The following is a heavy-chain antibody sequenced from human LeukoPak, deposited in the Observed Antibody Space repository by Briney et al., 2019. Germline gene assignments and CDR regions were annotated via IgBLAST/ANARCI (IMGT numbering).Heavy chain of an antibody. D-gene: IGHD6-13*01. Sequence: ASVKVSCKASGYRMTSYGISWVRQAPGQGLEWMGWISTYNGNTNYAQKFQDRVTMTTDTSTSTAYMELRSLRSDDTAVYYCARYSVSYSSSWHYYFDYWGQGTLVTVSS. CDR2: ISTYNGNT. CDR1: GYRMTSYG. CDR3: ARYSVSYSSSWHYYFDY. J-gene: IGHJ4*02. V-gene: IGHV1-18*01.